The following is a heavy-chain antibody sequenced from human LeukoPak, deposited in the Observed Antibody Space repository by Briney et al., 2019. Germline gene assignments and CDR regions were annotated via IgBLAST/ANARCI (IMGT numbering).Heavy chain of an antibody. J-gene: IGHJ5*02. CDR2: IYYSGST. CDR3: ARATYYYDSSGYYYTPFDP. D-gene: IGHD3-22*01. CDR1: GGSISSYY. V-gene: IGHV4-59*01. Sequence: SETLSLTCTVSGGSISSYYWSWIRQPPGKGLEWIGYIYYSGSTNYNPSLKSRVTISVDTSKNQFSLKLSSVTAADTAVYYCARATYYYDSSGYYYTPFDPWGQGTLVTVSS.